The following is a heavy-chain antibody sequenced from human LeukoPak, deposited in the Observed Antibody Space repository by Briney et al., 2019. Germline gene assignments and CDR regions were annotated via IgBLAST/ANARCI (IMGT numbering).Heavy chain of an antibody. CDR2: ISYDGSNK. Sequence: GGSLRLSCAASGFTFSSYAMHWVRQAPGKGLEWVAVISYDGSNKYYADSVKGRFTISRDYSKNTLYLQMNSLRVEDTAVYYCVRGGFMHAFDVWGQGTKVTVSS. D-gene: IGHD3-16*01. CDR1: GFTFSSYA. CDR3: VRGGFMHAFDV. V-gene: IGHV3-30-3*01. J-gene: IGHJ3*01.